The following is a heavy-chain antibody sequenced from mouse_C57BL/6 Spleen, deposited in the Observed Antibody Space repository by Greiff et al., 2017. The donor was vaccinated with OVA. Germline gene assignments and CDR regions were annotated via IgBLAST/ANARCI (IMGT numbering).Heavy chain of an antibody. CDR2: IRLKSDNYAT. CDR1: GFTFSNYW. CDR3: TGDSSWFAY. V-gene: IGHV6-3*01. Sequence: EVMLVESGGGLVQPGGSMKLSCVASGFTFSNYWMNWVRQSPEKGLEWVAQIRLKSDNYATHYAESVKGRFTISRDDSKSSVYLQMNNVRAEDTGIYYCTGDSSWFAYCGQGTLVTVSA. J-gene: IGHJ3*01.